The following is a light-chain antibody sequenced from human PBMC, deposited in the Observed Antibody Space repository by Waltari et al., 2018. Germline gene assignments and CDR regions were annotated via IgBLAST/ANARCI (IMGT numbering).Light chain of an antibody. J-gene: IGLJ3*02. Sequence: QSALTQPPSASGTPGQRVTISCSGSASNIGGNLVNWYQQLPGKAPKLLIYRGDQRPAGCPDRFSGAKTGSSASLAISGLQSEDEGDYFCASWDDSLNGHWVFGGGTKVTVL. V-gene: IGLV1-44*01. CDR3: ASWDDSLNGHWV. CDR2: RGD. CDR1: ASNIGGNL.